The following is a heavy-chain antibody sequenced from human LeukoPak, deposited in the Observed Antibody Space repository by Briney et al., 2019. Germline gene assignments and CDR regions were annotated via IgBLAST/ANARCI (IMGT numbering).Heavy chain of an antibody. CDR3: ARDLALWFGELEDL. CDR2: IYSGGST. Sequence: PGGSLRLSCAASGFTVSSNYMSWVRQAPGKGLGWVSVIYSGGSTYYADSVKGRFTISRDNSKNTLYLQMNSLRAEDTAVYYCARDLALWFGELEDLWGRGTLVTVSS. J-gene: IGHJ2*01. V-gene: IGHV3-66*01. CDR1: GFTVSSNY. D-gene: IGHD3-10*01.